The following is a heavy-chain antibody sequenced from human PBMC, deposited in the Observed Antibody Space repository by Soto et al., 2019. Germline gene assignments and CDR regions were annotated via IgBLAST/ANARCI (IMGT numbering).Heavy chain of an antibody. J-gene: IGHJ6*02. V-gene: IGHV4-61*08. CDR1: GGSISSGGYF. D-gene: IGHD1-1*01. CDR3: AREGTTVESYYYYGLDV. CDR2: IYYTGST. Sequence: KASETLSLTCTVSGGSISSGGYFWTWIRQPPGKGLEWIGYIYYTGSTDYNPSLKSRVNISVDTSKNQFSLRLSSVTAADTAVYYCAREGTTVESYYYYGLDVWGQGTTVTVSS.